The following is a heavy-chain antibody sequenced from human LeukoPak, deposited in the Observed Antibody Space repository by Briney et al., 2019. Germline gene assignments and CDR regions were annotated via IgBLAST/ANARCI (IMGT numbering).Heavy chain of an antibody. V-gene: IGHV3-23*01. CDR2: ISGSGGST. J-gene: IGHJ3*02. CDR3: AKAEQQLINAFDI. CDR1: GGSISSSSYY. Sequence: TSETLSLTCTVSGGSISSSSYYWGWIRQPPGKGLEWVSAISGSGGSTYYADSVKGRFTISRDNSKNTLYLQMNSLRAEDTAVYYCAKAEQQLINAFDIWGQGTMVTVSS. D-gene: IGHD6-13*01.